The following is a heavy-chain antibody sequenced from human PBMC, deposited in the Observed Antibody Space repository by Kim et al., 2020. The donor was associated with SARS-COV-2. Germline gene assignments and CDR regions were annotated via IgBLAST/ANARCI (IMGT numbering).Heavy chain of an antibody. CDR3: ARDLSAARFGYYYYGMDV. J-gene: IGHJ6*02. D-gene: IGHD3-16*01. Sequence: KGRFTISRDNAKNPLYLQMNSLRAEDTAVYYCARDLSAARFGYYYYGMDVWGQGTTVTVSS. V-gene: IGHV3-11*06.